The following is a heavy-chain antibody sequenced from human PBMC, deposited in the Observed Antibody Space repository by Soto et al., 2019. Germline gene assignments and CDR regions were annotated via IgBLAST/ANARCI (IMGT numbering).Heavy chain of an antibody. CDR2: IYYSGST. CDR1: GGSISSYY. J-gene: IGHJ6*02. V-gene: IGHV4-59*01. Sequence: PSETLSLTCTVPGGSISSYYWSWIRQPPGKGLEWIGYIYYSGSTNYNPSLKSRVTISVDTSKNQFSLKLSSVAAADTAVYYCAGVAATHRYYYYGMDVWGQGTTVTVSS. D-gene: IGHD2-15*01. CDR3: AGVAATHRYYYYGMDV.